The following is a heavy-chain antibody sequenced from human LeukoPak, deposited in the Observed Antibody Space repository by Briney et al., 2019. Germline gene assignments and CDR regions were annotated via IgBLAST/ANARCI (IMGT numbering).Heavy chain of an antibody. CDR2: IYSGGDT. CDR1: EIIVSSSH. Sequence: QPGGSLRLSCAASEIIVSSSHMIWVRQAPGKGLEWVSVIYSGGDTYYADSVKGRFTISRDNFKNTVYLQMNSLRVEDTAVYYCAGDVEGDGYSKFGYWGQGTLVTVSS. V-gene: IGHV3-53*01. CDR3: AGDVEGDGYSKFGY. D-gene: IGHD5-24*01. J-gene: IGHJ4*02.